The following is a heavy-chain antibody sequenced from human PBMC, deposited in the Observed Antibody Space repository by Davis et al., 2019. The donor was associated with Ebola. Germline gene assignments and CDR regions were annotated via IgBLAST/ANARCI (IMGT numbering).Heavy chain of an antibody. CDR1: GYSFTSYW. Sequence: GGSLRLSCKGSGYSFTSYWIGWVRQLPGKGLEWMGIIYPGDSDTSYSPSFQGQVTISADKSISTAYLQWSSLKASDTAMYYCARQTGLRDILTGYYTNWFDPWGQGTLVTVSS. CDR3: ARQTGLRDILTGYYTNWFDP. V-gene: IGHV5-51*01. D-gene: IGHD3-9*01. J-gene: IGHJ5*02. CDR2: IYPGDSDT.